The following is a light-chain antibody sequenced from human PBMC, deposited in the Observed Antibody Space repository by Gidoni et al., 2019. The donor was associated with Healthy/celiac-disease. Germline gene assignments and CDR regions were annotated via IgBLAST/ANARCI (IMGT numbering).Light chain of an antibody. CDR3: QAWDSSAWV. CDR1: KLGANY. Sequence: SYELTQPPSVSVSPGQTASITCSGDKLGANYACWYQQKQGQSPVLVIYQDSKRPSGIPERFSGSNSGNTATLTISGTQAMDEADYYCQAWDSSAWVFGGGTKLTVL. J-gene: IGLJ3*02. CDR2: QDS. V-gene: IGLV3-1*01.